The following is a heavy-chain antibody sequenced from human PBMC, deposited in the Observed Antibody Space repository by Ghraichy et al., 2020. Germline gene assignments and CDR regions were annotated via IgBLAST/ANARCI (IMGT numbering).Heavy chain of an antibody. CDR1: GDSITSNDDY. CDR2: VFYNGNV. J-gene: IGHJ3*02. V-gene: IGHV4-39*01. Sequence: SETLSLTCTVSGDSITSNDDYWGWIRQPPGKGLEWIGRVFYNGNVYYTPSLRSRVTISVDTSKNQFSLELSSVTAADMAVYYCARHNWRGNDAFDIWGQGTLLTVSS. D-gene: IGHD3-16*01. CDR3: ARHNWRGNDAFDI.